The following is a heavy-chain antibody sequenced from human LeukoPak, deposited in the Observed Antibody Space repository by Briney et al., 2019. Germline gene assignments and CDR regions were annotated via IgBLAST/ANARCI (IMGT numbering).Heavy chain of an antibody. J-gene: IGHJ6*02. V-gene: IGHV1-3*01. CDR1: GYTFTSYA. D-gene: IGHD3-22*01. CDR3: AREGYYDSSGYYLFYYYYGMDV. CDR2: INAGNGNT. Sequence: ASVKVSCKASGYTFTSYAMHWVRQAPGQRLEWMGWINAGNGNTKYSQKFQGRVTITRDTSASTAYMELSSLRSEDTAVYCCAREGYYDSSGYYLFYYYYGMDVWGQGTTVTVSS.